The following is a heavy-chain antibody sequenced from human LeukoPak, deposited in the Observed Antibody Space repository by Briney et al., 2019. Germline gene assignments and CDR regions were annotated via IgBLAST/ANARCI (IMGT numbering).Heavy chain of an antibody. D-gene: IGHD4-23*01. CDR2: IIPIFGTA. V-gene: IGHV1-69*06. CDR3: AREGIVGGNSDYFDY. Sequence: SVKVSCKASGGTFSSYAISWVRQAPGQGLEWMGGIIPIFGTANYAQKFQGRVTITADKSTSTAYMELSSLRSEDTAVYYCAREGIVGGNSDYFDYWGQGTLATVSS. J-gene: IGHJ4*02. CDR1: GGTFSSYA.